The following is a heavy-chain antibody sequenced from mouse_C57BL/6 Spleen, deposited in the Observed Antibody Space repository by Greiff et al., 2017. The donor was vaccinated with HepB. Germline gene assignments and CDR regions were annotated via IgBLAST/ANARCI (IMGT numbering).Heavy chain of an antibody. J-gene: IGHJ3*01. D-gene: IGHD1-1*01. V-gene: IGHV2-9-1*01. Sequence: VKLQESGPGLVAPSQSLSITCTVSGFSLTSYAISWVRQPPGKGLEWLGVIWTGGGTNYNSALKSRLSISKDNSKSQVFLKMNSLQTDDTARYYCARSGDYYGSSLWFAYWDQGTLVTVSA. CDR2: IWTGGGT. CDR3: ARSGDYYGSSLWFAY. CDR1: GFSLTSYA.